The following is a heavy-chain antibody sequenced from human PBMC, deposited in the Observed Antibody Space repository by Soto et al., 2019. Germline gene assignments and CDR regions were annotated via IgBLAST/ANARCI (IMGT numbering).Heavy chain of an antibody. CDR3: ERFGIATPGGLDY. D-gene: IGHD6-13*01. CDR1: GFTFNSYT. Sequence: EVQLLESGGGLVQPGGSLRLSCAASGFTFNSYTISWVRQAPGKGLEWVSSISGSGGTTYYADSVKGRFTISRDNSKNTLYLEMNTPRAEDTAVYYCERFGIATPGGLDYWGQGTLVTVSS. J-gene: IGHJ4*02. CDR2: ISGSGGTT. V-gene: IGHV3-23*01.